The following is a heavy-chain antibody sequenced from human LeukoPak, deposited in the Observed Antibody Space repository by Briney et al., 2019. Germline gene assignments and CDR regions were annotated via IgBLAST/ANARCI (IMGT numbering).Heavy chain of an antibody. CDR3: ARVPYDRTAFDI. V-gene: IGHV1-2*02. D-gene: IGHD3-22*01. Sequence: ASVKVSCKASGYTFTGYYMHWVRQAPGQGLEWMGWINPNSGGTNYAQKFQGRVTMTRDTPISTAYMELSRLRSDDTAVYYCARVPYDRTAFDIWGQGTMVTVSS. J-gene: IGHJ3*02. CDR1: GYTFTGYY. CDR2: INPNSGGT.